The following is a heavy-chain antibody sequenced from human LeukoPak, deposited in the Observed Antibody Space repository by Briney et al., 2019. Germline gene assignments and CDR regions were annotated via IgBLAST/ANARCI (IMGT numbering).Heavy chain of an antibody. D-gene: IGHD5-24*01. V-gene: IGHV1-46*01. CDR2: ISPSGGST. CDR3: ARDNSVRDEAWWFNP. CDR1: GYTLTSNY. Sequence: GASVKVSCKAFGYTLTSNYMHWVRQAPGQGPEWRGVISPSGGSTTYAQRFQGRVTLTRDMSTSTDYLELSSLRSEDTAVYYCARDNSVRDEAWWFNPWGQGTLVTVSS. J-gene: IGHJ5*02.